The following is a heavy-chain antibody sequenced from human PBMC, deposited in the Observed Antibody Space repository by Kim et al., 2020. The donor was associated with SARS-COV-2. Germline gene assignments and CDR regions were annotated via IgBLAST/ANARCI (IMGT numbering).Heavy chain of an antibody. CDR3: ARDQDTAMGFDY. CDR1: GGSISSFY. CDR2: IYYSGST. V-gene: IGHV4-59*01. D-gene: IGHD5-18*01. J-gene: IGHJ4*02. Sequence: SETLSLTCTVSGGSISSFYWNWIRQPPGKGLEWIGYIYYSGSTDYNPSLKSRVTISLDASKTQFSLKLSSVTAADTAVYFCARDQDTAMGFDYWGQGILVTVSS.